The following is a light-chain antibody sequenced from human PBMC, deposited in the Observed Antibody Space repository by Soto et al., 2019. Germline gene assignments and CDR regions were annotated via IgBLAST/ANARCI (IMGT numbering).Light chain of an antibody. CDR2: DTS. Sequence: EIVLTQSPGTLSVSPGERVTLSCRASQSVSSDLAWYQQRTGQAPRVLIYDTSTRATGIPARFSGSGSGREFTLTISSLQSEDFAVYYWQHYNSWSQTFGQGTKVEIK. J-gene: IGKJ1*01. CDR3: QHYNSWSQT. CDR1: QSVSSD. V-gene: IGKV3-15*01.